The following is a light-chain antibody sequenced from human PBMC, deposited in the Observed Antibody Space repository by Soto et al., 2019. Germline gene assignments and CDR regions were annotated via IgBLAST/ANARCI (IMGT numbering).Light chain of an antibody. J-gene: IGKJ2*01. Sequence: EIVLTQSPGTLSLSPGERATLSCRASQSVSSSYLAWYQQKPGQAPRLLIYGASSRATGIPDRFSGSGSGTDFTLTISRLEPDDFAVYYCQQYGSSHTFGQGTKLEIK. V-gene: IGKV3-20*01. CDR3: QQYGSSHT. CDR2: GAS. CDR1: QSVSSSY.